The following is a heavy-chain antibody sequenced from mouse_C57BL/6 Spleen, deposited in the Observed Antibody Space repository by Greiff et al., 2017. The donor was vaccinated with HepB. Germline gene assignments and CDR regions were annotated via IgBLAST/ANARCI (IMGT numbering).Heavy chain of an antibody. CDR2: ISSGSSTI. J-gene: IGHJ2*01. Sequence: EVKLVESGGGLVKPGGSLKLSCAASGFTFSDYGMHWVRQAPEKGLEWVAYISSGSSTIYYADTVKGRFTISRDNAKNTLFLQMTSLRSEDTAMYYCARGGLGYFDYWGQGTTLTVSS. D-gene: IGHD4-1*01. CDR1: GFTFSDYG. CDR3: ARGGLGYFDY. V-gene: IGHV5-17*01.